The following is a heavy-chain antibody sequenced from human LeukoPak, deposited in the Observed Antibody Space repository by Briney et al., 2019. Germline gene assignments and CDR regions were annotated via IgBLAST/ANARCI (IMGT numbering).Heavy chain of an antibody. CDR1: GFTFSSHG. CDR2: ISGSGGST. Sequence: PGGSLRLSCAASGFTFSSHGMSWVRQAPGKGLEWVSAISGSGGSTYYADSVKGRFIISRDNSKNTLYLQMNSLRAEDTAVYYCANDGAYYDSSTDAFDIWGQGTMVTVSS. V-gene: IGHV3-23*01. D-gene: IGHD3-22*01. J-gene: IGHJ3*02. CDR3: ANDGAYYDSSTDAFDI.